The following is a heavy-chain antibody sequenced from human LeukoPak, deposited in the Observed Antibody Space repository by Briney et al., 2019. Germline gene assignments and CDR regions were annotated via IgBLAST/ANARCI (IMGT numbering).Heavy chain of an antibody. CDR2: IYYSGST. CDR1: GGSFSSSSYY. D-gene: IGHD2-2*01. V-gene: IGHV4-39*07. J-gene: IGHJ2*01. Sequence: SETLSLTCTVSGGSFSSSSYYWGWIRQPPGQGLEWIGSIYYSGSTNYNPSLKSRVTISVDTSKNQFSLKLSSVTAADTAVYYCAREKGKYQLLSPGYFDLWGRGTLVTVSS. CDR3: AREKGKYQLLSPGYFDL.